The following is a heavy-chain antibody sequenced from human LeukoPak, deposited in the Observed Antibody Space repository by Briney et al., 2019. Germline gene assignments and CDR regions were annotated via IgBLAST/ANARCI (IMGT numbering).Heavy chain of an antibody. CDR3: VKDRVHDSSSYYGYGY. D-gene: IGHD3-22*01. V-gene: IGHV3-64D*09. Sequence: GGSLRLSCSASGFIFSSFGWHWVRQAPGKGLEYVSAISSNGGRTYYADSVKGRFTISRDNSKNTQYLQMSSLRAEDTAVYYCVKDRVHDSSSYYGYGYWGQGTLVTVSS. CDR1: GFIFSSFG. CDR2: ISSNGGRT. J-gene: IGHJ4*02.